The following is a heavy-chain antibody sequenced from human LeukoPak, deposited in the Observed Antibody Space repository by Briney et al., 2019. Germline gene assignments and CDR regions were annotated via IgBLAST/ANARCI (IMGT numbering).Heavy chain of an antibody. CDR1: GFTFSTYW. CDR2: IKQDGGET. J-gene: IGHJ4*02. Sequence: GGSLRLSCATSGFTFSTYWMSWVRQAPGKGLEWVANIKQDGGETYYADSVKGRFTIFRDNAKNSLYLQMDSLRVEDTAVCYCANGDGFDYWGQGTLVIVSS. V-gene: IGHV3-7*01. D-gene: IGHD5-24*01. CDR3: ANGDGFDY.